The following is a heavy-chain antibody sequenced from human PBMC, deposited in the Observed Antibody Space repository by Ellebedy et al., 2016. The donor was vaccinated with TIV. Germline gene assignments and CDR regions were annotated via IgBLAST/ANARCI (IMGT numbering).Heavy chain of an antibody. J-gene: IGHJ4*02. CDR2: LTSSSENV. D-gene: IGHD3-3*01. CDR1: GFNFSGYS. Sequence: GGSLRLXXEVSGFNFSGYSMNWVRQAPGKGLEWVSFLTSSSENVHYAASVKGRFTISRDNSKNTVSLQMNSLRAEDTAVYFCAKRGDLWGQGTLVTVSS. V-gene: IGHV3-48*01. CDR3: AKRGDL.